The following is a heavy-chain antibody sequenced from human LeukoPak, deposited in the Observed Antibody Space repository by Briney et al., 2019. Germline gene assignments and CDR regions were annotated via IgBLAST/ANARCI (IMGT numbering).Heavy chain of an antibody. J-gene: IGHJ3*02. CDR3: AREGGIVYLGAFDI. D-gene: IGHD1-26*01. V-gene: IGHV3-48*03. CDR1: GFTFSSYE. Sequence: GGSLRLSCAASGFTFSSYEMNWVRQAPGKGLEWVSYISGSGKTTYYADSVKGRFTISRDNAKNSLYLQMNSLRAEDTAVYYCAREGGIVYLGAFDIWGQGTMVTVSS. CDR2: ISGSGKTT.